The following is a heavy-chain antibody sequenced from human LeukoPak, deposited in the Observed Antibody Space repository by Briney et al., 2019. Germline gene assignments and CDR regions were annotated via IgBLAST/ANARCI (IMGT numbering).Heavy chain of an antibody. Sequence: PSETLSLTCTVSGVSISGHYWTWIRHPPGKGLEWIGYIYYSGSTSYNPSLKSRVTMSLDTSKNQFSLKLSSVTAADTAVYYCARATGYSSSWHDYWGQGILVTISS. CDR1: GVSISGHY. V-gene: IGHV4-59*11. CDR2: IYYSGST. CDR3: ARATGYSSSWHDY. J-gene: IGHJ4*02. D-gene: IGHD6-13*01.